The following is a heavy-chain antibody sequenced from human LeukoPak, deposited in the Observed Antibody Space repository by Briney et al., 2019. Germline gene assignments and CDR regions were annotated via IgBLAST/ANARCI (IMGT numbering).Heavy chain of an antibody. CDR1: GFTFSSYT. CDR3: ARVYDSRTFDI. Sequence: GGSLRLSCAASGFTFSSYTMNWVRQAPGKGLEWVSSISSSSSYIYYADSVKGRFTISRDNAKNSLYLQMNSLRAEDTAVYYCARVYDSRTFDIWGQGTMVTVSS. D-gene: IGHD3-22*01. V-gene: IGHV3-21*01. CDR2: ISSSSSYI. J-gene: IGHJ3*02.